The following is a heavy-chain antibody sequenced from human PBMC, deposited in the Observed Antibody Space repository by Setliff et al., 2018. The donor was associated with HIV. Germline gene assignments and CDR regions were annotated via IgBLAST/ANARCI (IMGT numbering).Heavy chain of an antibody. CDR3: ARDKPYDSSGYRTLYY. CDR2: INPSGGST. CDR1: GYTFTRYF. V-gene: IGHV1-46*01. Sequence: ASVKVSCKASGYTFTRYFMHCVRQAPGQGLEWLGVINPSGGSTWYAQKFQGRVTMTGDTSTNTLYMELSSLRSEDTAVYYCARDKPYDSSGYRTLYYWGQGTLVTVSS. D-gene: IGHD3-22*01. J-gene: IGHJ4*02.